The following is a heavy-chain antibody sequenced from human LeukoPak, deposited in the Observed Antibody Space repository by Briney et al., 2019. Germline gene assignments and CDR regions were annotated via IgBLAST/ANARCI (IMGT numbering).Heavy chain of an antibody. CDR2: ISWNSGSV. D-gene: IGHD6-13*01. V-gene: IGHV3-9*01. J-gene: IGHJ5*02. CDR3: VKDRRGGSSWYGAHFDH. CDR1: GFAFDDYT. Sequence: GRSLRLSFAASGFAFDDYTMHWVRQSSQKGLGWVSGISWNSGSVGYVDSVKGRFTSSRDNTKNSLYLEMNSLRPEDTALYYCVKDRRGGSSWYGAHFDHWGQGALVIVSS.